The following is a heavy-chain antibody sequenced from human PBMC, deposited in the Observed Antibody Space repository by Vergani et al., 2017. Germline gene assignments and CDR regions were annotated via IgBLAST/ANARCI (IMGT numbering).Heavy chain of an antibody. J-gene: IGHJ4*02. D-gene: IGHD3-10*01. CDR2: LHHNGAT. CDR1: NFFISSNAYY. Sequence: QAQLQESGPRLVKPSQTLSLTCTVSNFFISSNAYYWGWIRQAPGRGLEWIGSLHHNGATSHNPSLRSRVTMSVDTSKNQFSLKLSSVTAADTAVYYCARGGFGELANWGQGTLVTVSS. CDR3: ARGGFGELAN. V-gene: IGHV4-38-2*02.